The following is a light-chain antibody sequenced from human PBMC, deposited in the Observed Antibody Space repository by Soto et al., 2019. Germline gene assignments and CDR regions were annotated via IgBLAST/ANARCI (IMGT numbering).Light chain of an antibody. J-gene: IGKJ2*01. V-gene: IGKV3-15*01. Sequence: EIVMTQSPATLSVSPAERATLSCRASQSVSSNLDCYHQKPGQAPRLPLYGASTRATAIPTRFRGSGSGTGFSLTISSMQSELVAVDFCTQYNNWHPGLPVTFGQGTKLEIK. CDR2: GAS. CDR3: TQYNNWHPGLPVT. CDR1: QSVSSN.